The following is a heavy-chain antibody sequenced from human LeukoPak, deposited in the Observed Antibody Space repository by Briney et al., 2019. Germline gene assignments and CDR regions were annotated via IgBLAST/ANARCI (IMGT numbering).Heavy chain of an antibody. CDR2: IREDGSEK. V-gene: IGHV3-7*01. D-gene: IGHD6-6*01. CDR1: GFTLSSYW. J-gene: IGHJ4*02. Sequence: GGSLRLSCVGSGFTLSSYWMSWVRQAPGKGLEWVANIREDGSEKYYVDSVKGRFTISRDNTKNSLYLQMNSLRAEDTAVYYCAREYSSSSGRSFDYWGQGTLVTVSS. CDR3: AREYSSSSGRSFDY.